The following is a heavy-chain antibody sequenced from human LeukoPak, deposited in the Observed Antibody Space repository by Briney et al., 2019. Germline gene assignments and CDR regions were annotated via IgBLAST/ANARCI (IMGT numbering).Heavy chain of an antibody. CDR2: INPNSGGT. CDR3: ARDIVVVPAAILGAFDI. J-gene: IGHJ3*02. Sequence: ASVKVSCKASGYTFTGDYMHWVRQAPGQGLEWMGWINPNSGGTNYAQKFQGRVTMTRDTSISTAYMELSRLRSDDTAVYYCARDIVVVPAAILGAFDIWGQGTMVTVSS. D-gene: IGHD2-2*02. V-gene: IGHV1-2*02. CDR1: GYTFTGDY.